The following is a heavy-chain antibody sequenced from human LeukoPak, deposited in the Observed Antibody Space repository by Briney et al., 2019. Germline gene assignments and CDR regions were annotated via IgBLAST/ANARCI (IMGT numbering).Heavy chain of an antibody. J-gene: IGHJ6*02. D-gene: IGHD4-23*01. V-gene: IGHV4-34*01. CDR2: INHSGST. Sequence: PSETLSLTCAVYGGSFSGYYWSWIRQPPGKGLEWIGEINHSGSTNYNPSLKSRVTISVDTSKNQFSLKLSSVTAADTAVYYCAREVGKYYYYYGMDVWGQRTTVTVSS. CDR1: GGSFSGYY. CDR3: AREVGKYYYYYGMDV.